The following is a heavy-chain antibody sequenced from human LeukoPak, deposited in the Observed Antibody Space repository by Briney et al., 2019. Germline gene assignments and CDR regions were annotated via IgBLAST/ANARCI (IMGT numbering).Heavy chain of an antibody. V-gene: IGHV4-34*01. D-gene: IGHD1-7*01. Sequence: PSETLSLTCAVYGGSISGYYWSWIRLPPPKGQELIGEINHSASTNYNPTLNSRLTISVDTSKNQFPLKLSSVPAAHTAVYYCARAATGTIDYRGQGTLVTVSS. J-gene: IGHJ4*02. CDR1: GGSISGYY. CDR3: ARAATGTIDY. CDR2: INHSAST.